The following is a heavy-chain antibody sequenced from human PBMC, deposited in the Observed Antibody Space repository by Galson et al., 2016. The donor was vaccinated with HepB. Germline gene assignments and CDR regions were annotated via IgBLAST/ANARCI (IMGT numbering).Heavy chain of an antibody. CDR3: AKCFGSGTSYHPSWFDP. CDR1: GYTFGYYG. CDR2: ISKDGSNE. D-gene: IGHD3-10*01. J-gene: IGHJ5*02. Sequence: SLRLSCAASGYTFGYYGMHWVRQAPGKGLEWVAVISKDGSNEYYADSVKGRFAISRDNSRKTLYLQMNSLIAEDTAVYYCAKCFGSGTSYHPSWFDPWGQGTRVTVSS. V-gene: IGHV3-30*18.